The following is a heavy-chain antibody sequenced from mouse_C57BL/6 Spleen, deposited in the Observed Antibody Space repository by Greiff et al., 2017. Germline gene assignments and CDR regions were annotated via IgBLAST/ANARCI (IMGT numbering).Heavy chain of an antibody. J-gene: IGHJ2*01. CDR2: INPGSGGT. Sequence: VQLQQSGAELVRPGTSVKVSCKASGYAFTNYLIEWVKQRPGQGLEWIGVINPGSGGTNYNEKFKGKATLTADKSSSTAYMQLSSLTSEDSAVYFCARQIYYGNYAFDYWGQGTTLTVSS. CDR3: ARQIYYGNYAFDY. V-gene: IGHV1-54*01. CDR1: GYAFTNYL. D-gene: IGHD2-1*01.